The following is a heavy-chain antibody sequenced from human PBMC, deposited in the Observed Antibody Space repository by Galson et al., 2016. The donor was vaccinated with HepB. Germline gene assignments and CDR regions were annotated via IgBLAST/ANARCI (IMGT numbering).Heavy chain of an antibody. CDR2: LSFSGGSA. J-gene: IGHJ4*02. D-gene: IGHD7-27*01. V-gene: IGHV3-23*01. CDR1: GFTFSNFG. Sequence: LRLSCAASGFTFSNFGMTWVRQAPGKGLEWVSGLSFSGGSAKYADSVRGRFTISRDNSKNTLYLEMNSLRAEDKAIYYCATEGVWDNWGWQYYFDHWGQGTLVTVSS. CDR3: ATEGVWDNWGWQYYFDH.